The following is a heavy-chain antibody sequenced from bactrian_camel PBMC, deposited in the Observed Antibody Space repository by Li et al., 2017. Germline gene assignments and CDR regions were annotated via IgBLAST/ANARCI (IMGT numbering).Heavy chain of an antibody. CDR3: AARGPGGCAGQVMIEQLYNY. J-gene: IGHJ4*01. CDR1: GYTNC. Sequence: HVQLVESGGGSVQAGGSLRLSCEFSGYTNCMAWFRQAPGEEREAVASIGTPDSSTIYVDSVKGRFTISRDNAKNTMYLQMNNLKPEDSAMYYCAARGPGGCAGQVMIEQLYNYWGQGTQVTVS. V-gene: IGHV3S63*01. D-gene: IGHD2*01. CDR2: IGTPDSST.